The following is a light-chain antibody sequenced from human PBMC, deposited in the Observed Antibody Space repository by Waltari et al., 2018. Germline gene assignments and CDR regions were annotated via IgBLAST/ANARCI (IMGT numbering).Light chain of an antibody. CDR2: EIS. J-gene: IGKJ4*01. Sequence: EIMLTQTPLSLSVTPGQPASISCKSNQSLLHNDGKSYLYWYLQRPGQSPQLLISEISSRFSGVPDRFSGSGSGADFTLRISRVEADDVGVYYCMQDIHRLTFGGGTKVEI. CDR1: QSLLHNDGKSY. CDR3: MQDIHRLT. V-gene: IGKV2-29*02.